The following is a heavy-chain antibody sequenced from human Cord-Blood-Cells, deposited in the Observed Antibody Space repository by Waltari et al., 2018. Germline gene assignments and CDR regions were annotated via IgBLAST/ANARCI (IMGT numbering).Heavy chain of an antibody. Sequence: QVQLQQWGAGLLKPSETLSLTCAVYGGSFSGYYWSWIRQPPGKGLEWIGEITHSGSTNYNPSLKRRVTIAVDTSKNQFSLKRSSVTDADTAVYYCARGPRSRDGYNYVDYWGQGTLVTVSS. V-gene: IGHV4-34*01. CDR1: GGSFSGYY. D-gene: IGHD5-12*01. CDR2: ITHSGST. CDR3: ARGPRSRDGYNYVDY. J-gene: IGHJ4*02.